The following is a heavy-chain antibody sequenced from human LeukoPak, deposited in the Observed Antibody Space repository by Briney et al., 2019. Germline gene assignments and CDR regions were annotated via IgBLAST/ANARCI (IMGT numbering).Heavy chain of an antibody. CDR1: GYSISSGYY. J-gene: IGHJ4*02. CDR2: FYHSGST. D-gene: IGHD3-16*01. Sequence: SSETLSLTCTVSGYSISSGYYWGWIRQPPGKGLEWIGTFYHSGSTYYKSPLRSRVTISVDTSKNQFSLKLSSVTAADTAFYYCVRVGELRYFDSWGQGALVTVSS. V-gene: IGHV4-38-2*02. CDR3: VRVGELRYFDS.